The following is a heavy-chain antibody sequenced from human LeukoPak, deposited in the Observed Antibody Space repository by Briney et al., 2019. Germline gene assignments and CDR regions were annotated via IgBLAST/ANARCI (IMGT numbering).Heavy chain of an antibody. D-gene: IGHD3-22*01. CDR2: IYYSGST. CDR1: GGSISSSSYY. Sequence: SETLSLTCTVSGGSISSSSYYWGWIRQPPGKGLEWIGSIYYSGSTYYNPSLKSRVTISVDTSKNQFSLKLSSVTAADTAVYYCARRVVVVTANDKSDVFDMWGQGTVVTVSS. J-gene: IGHJ3*02. V-gene: IGHV4-39*07. CDR3: ARRVVVVTANDKSDVFDM.